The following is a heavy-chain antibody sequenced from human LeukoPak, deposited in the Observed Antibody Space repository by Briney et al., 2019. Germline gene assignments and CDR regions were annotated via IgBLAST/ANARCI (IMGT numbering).Heavy chain of an antibody. CDR3: ASDYCSGGSCYFDY. Sequence: SETLSLTCAVYGGSFSGYYWSWIRQPPGKGLEWIGEINHSGSTNYNPSLKSRVTMSVDTSKNQFSLKLSSVTAADTAVYYCASDYCSGGSCYFDYWGQGTLVTVSS. V-gene: IGHV4-34*01. D-gene: IGHD2-15*01. CDR1: GGSFSGYY. J-gene: IGHJ4*02. CDR2: INHSGST.